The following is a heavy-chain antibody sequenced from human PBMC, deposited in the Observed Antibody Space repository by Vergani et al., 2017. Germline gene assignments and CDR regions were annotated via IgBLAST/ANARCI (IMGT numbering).Heavy chain of an antibody. CDR2: IHPADYDT. CDR1: GYSFTNYW. D-gene: IGHD3-22*01. V-gene: IGHV5-51*01. Sequence: EVQLVQSGAEVKKPGESLKISCQISGYSFTNYWIGWVRQMPGKGLEWMEIIHPADYDTRYSPSFQGQVTISVDKSISTAYLQRGSLRTSDSAMYYCARLYGRDSSGSKYFDYWGQGTLVTVSS. CDR3: ARLYGRDSSGSKYFDY. J-gene: IGHJ4*02.